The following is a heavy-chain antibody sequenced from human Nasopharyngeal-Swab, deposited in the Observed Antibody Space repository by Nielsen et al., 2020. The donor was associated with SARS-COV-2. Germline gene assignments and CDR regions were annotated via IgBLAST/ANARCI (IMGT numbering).Heavy chain of an antibody. D-gene: IGHD6-13*01. J-gene: IGHJ6*02. CDR2: IIGSSSYI. Sequence: GESLKISCAASGFTFSSYSMNWVRQAPGKGLEWVSSIIGSSSYIYYADSVKSRFTISRDNAKNSLYLQMDSLRAEDTAVYYCARADSSSWSTNYGVDVWGQGTTVTVSS. CDR3: ARADSSSWSTNYGVDV. V-gene: IGHV3-21*01. CDR1: GFTFSSYS.